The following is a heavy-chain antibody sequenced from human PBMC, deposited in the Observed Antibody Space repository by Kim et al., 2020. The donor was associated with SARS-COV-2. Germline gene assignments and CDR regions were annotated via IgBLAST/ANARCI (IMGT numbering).Heavy chain of an antibody. CDR3: ARSLGLRLGELSS. Sequence: YNPSLKSRVTISVDTSKNQFSLKLSSVTAADTAVYYCARSLGLRLGELSSWGQGTLVTVSS. V-gene: IGHV4-39*01. J-gene: IGHJ5*02. D-gene: IGHD3-16*02.